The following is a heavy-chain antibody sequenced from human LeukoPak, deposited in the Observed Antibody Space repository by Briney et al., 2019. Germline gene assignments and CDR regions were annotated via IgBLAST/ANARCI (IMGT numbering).Heavy chain of an antibody. CDR3: AKSYDYGDYGPLGV. CDR1: GFSFGDYA. Sequence: GGSLRLSCAGSGFSFGDYAMHWVRQAPGKGLEWVSGISWNSGSIGYADSVKGRFTISRDNAKNSLYLQMNSLRAEDTALYYCAKSYDYGDYGPLGVWGQGTMVTVSS. V-gene: IGHV3-9*01. D-gene: IGHD4-17*01. J-gene: IGHJ3*01. CDR2: ISWNSGSI.